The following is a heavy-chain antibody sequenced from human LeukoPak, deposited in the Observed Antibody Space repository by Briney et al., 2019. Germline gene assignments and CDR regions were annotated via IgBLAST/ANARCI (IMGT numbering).Heavy chain of an antibody. CDR1: GYPFTNYW. CDR3: ARQYYETLTGPNWFDA. D-gene: IGHD3-9*01. J-gene: IGHJ5*02. Sequence: GASLKISCKGSGYPFTNYWIGWVRQMPGKGLEWMGIILPGDSDTRYSPSFKGQVTMSVDRSISTAYLQWSSLKASDTAMYYCARQYYETLTGPNWFDAWGQGTLVTVSS. V-gene: IGHV5-51*01. CDR2: ILPGDSDT.